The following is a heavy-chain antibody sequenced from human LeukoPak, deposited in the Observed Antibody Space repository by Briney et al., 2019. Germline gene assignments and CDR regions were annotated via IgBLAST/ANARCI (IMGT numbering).Heavy chain of an antibody. CDR1: GFTFSDYY. J-gene: IGHJ2*01. Sequence: PGGSLRLSCAASGFTFSDYYMSWIRQAPGKGLEWVSYISSSSSYTNYADSVKGRFTISRDNAKNSLYLQMNSLRAEDTAVYYCARDYGRVVAGTIYWYFDLWGRGTLVTVSS. CDR3: ARDYGRVVAGTIYWYFDL. CDR2: ISSSSSYT. D-gene: IGHD6-19*01. V-gene: IGHV3-11*06.